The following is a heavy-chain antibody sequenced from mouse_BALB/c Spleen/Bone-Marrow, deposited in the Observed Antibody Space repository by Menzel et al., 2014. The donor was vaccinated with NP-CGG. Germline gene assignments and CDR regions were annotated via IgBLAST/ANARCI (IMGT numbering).Heavy chain of an antibody. V-gene: IGHV1-69*02. CDR3: ARRELGPRWFTY. CDR1: GYTFTSYW. D-gene: IGHD3-1*01. J-gene: IGHJ3*01. CDR2: IYPSDSYT. Sequence: QVQLQQPGAEFVKPGASVKLSCKASGYTFTSYWMHWVKQRPGQGLEWIGEIYPSDSYTNYNQKFKGKATLTVDKSSSTAYMQLSSLTSEDAAVYYCARRELGPRWFTYWGQGTLVTVSA.